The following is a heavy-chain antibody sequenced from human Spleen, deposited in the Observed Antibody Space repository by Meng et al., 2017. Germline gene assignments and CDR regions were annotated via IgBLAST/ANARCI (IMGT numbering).Heavy chain of an antibody. CDR1: GYTLSSDG. CDR3: ATRGNPYLNC. V-gene: IGHV1-18*01. CDR2: INVYNGKT. Sequence: QGQLVQSGGEVKKPGGSVKSSCDTSGYTLSSDGVSWVRQAPGQGLEWLGWINVYNGKTDYALKFQDRVTMTTDTFTNTAYMELRSLRSDDTAVDYCATRGNPYLNCWGQGTLVTVSS. J-gene: IGHJ4*02.